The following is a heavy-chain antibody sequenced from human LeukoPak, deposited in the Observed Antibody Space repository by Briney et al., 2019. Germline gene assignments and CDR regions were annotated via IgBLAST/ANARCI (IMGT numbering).Heavy chain of an antibody. CDR2: VYPGDSDT. J-gene: IGHJ4*02. Sequence: GESLKISCKGSGYSFTNYWIGWVRQMPGKGLEWVGIVYPGDSDTRYSPSFQGQVTISADKSISTAYLQWSSLKASDTAMYYCARRDGYSSRGVDYWGQGTLVTVSS. CDR3: ARRDGYSSRGVDY. D-gene: IGHD6-13*01. CDR1: GYSFTNYW. V-gene: IGHV5-51*01.